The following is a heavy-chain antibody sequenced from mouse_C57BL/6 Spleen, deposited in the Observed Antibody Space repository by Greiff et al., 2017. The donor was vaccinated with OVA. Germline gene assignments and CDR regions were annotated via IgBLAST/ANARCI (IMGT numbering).Heavy chain of an antibody. V-gene: IGHV1-64*01. CDR3: ARDLTGYAMDY. J-gene: IGHJ4*01. CDR2: IHPNSGST. Sequence: QVQLQQPGAELVKPGASVKLSCKASGYTFTSYWMHWVKQRPGQGLEWIGMIHPNSGSTYYNEKFKSKATLTVDKSSSTAYMQLSSLTSEDSAVYYCARDLTGYAMDYWGQGTSVTVSS. D-gene: IGHD4-1*01. CDR1: GYTFTSYW.